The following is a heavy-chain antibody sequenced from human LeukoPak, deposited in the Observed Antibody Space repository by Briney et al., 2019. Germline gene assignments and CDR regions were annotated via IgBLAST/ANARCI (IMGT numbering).Heavy chain of an antibody. V-gene: IGHV3-23*01. D-gene: IGHD2-15*01. J-gene: IGHJ4*02. CDR3: ARRYCSAGICYSGFDY. CDR2: ISGSGGST. Sequence: GGSLRLSCAASGFTFSSYAMSWVRQAPGKGLEWVSAISGSGGSTYYADSVKGRFTISRDNSKNTLYLQINNLRAEDTAVYYCARRYCSAGICYSGFDYWGQGTLVTVSS. CDR1: GFTFSSYA.